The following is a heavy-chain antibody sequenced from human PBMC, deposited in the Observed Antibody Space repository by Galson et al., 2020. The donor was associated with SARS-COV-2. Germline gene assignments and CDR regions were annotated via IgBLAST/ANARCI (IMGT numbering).Heavy chain of an antibody. Sequence: PGGSLRLSCAASGFTFSSYAMHWVRQAPGKGLEWVALISYHGTNKYYADSVEGRFTISRDSSTNTLYLQMNSLKPEDTAVYYCTKDLGKYYGSGSYFSYWGQGTLVTVSS. CDR3: TKDLGKYYGSGSYFSY. CDR1: GFTFSSYA. J-gene: IGHJ4*02. D-gene: IGHD3-10*01. V-gene: IGHV3-30*18. CDR2: ISYHGTNK.